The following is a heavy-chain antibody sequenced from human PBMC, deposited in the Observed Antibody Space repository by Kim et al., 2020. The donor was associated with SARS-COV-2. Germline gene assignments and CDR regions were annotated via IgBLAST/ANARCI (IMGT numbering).Heavy chain of an antibody. Sequence: GGSLRLSCVAPGFSISDYWINWVRQAPGKGLVWVARVSGDGSTTHYADSVKGRFAIFRDDAKNTLYLAINSLGADDTARYYCARGAFYSGMGVWGQGTTVTVSS. CDR2: VSGDGSTT. CDR3: ARGAFYSGMGV. J-gene: IGHJ6*02. CDR1: GFSISDYW. V-gene: IGHV3-74*01.